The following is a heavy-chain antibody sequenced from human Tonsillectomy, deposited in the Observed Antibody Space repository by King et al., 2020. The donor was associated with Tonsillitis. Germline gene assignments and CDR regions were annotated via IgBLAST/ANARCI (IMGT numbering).Heavy chain of an antibody. J-gene: IGHJ6*03. CDR2: IYSGGST. V-gene: IGHV3-53*01. D-gene: IGHD2/OR15-2a*01. Sequence: VQLVESGGGLIQPGGSLRLSCTASGFTVSSNFMSWVRQAPGKGLEWVSGIYSGGSTYFASSVKGRFTISSDIFKNTLFLQMNSLRAEDTAVYYCARVENFYYYMDVWGKGTTVTVSS. CDR1: GFTVSSNF. CDR3: ARVENFYYYMDV.